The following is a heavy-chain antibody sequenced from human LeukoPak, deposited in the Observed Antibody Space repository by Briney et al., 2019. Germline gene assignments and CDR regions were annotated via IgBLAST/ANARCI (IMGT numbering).Heavy chain of an antibody. CDR2: ISSSSSTI. Sequence: GGPLRLSCAASGFTFSSYSMNWVRQAPGKGLERVSYISSSSSTIYYADSVKGRFTISRDNAKNSLYLQMNSLRDEDTAVYYCARDGMVRGVIIWDAFDIWGQGTMVTVSS. V-gene: IGHV3-48*02. D-gene: IGHD3-10*01. CDR3: ARDGMVRGVIIWDAFDI. CDR1: GFTFSSYS. J-gene: IGHJ3*02.